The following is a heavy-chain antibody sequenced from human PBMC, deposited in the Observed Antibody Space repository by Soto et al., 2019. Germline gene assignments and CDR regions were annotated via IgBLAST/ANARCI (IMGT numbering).Heavy chain of an antibody. D-gene: IGHD3-16*01. CDR2: ISAGSLFI. CDR1: GFTFSSYG. Sequence: GGSLRLSCAASGFTFSSYGMHWVRQAPGKGLEWVSSISAGSLFIYQPDSMKGRFTISRDDARNSVYLQMNSLTAEDTAVYYCARSPGVGVRGAYWGQGTLVTVSS. J-gene: IGHJ4*02. V-gene: IGHV3-21*01. CDR3: ARSPGVGVRGAY.